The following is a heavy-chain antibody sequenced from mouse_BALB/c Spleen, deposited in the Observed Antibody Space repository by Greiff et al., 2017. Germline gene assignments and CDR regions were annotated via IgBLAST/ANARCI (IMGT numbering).Heavy chain of an antibody. CDR3: ARQEGAYGSLDY. CDR2: ISSGSSTI. Sequence: DVKLVESGGGLVQPGGSRKLSCAASGFTFSSFGMHWVRQAPEKGLEWVAYISSGSSTIYYADTVKGRFTISRDNPKNTLFLQMTSLRSEDTAMYYCARQEGAYGSLDYWGQGTTLTVSS. J-gene: IGHJ2*01. CDR1: GFTFSSFG. V-gene: IGHV5-17*02. D-gene: IGHD1-1*01.